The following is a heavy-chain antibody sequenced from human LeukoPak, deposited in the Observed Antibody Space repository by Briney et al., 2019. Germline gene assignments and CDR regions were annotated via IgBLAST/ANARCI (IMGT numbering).Heavy chain of an antibody. Sequence: PSETLSLTCTVSGGSSTHYYYSWVRQPAGKGLEWIGRISTSGSTNYNPSLRSRVTISVDKSKNLFSLKLSSVTAADTAVYYCASLIAAAGDWYFDLWGRGTLVTVSS. D-gene: IGHD6-13*01. CDR1: GGSSTHYY. J-gene: IGHJ2*01. V-gene: IGHV4-4*07. CDR3: ASLIAAAGDWYFDL. CDR2: ISTSGST.